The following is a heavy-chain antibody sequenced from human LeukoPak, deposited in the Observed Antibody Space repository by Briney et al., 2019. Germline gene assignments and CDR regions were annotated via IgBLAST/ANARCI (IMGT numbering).Heavy chain of an antibody. D-gene: IGHD3-22*01. Sequence: PGGSLRLSCVTSGFIFINYEMNWVRQAPGKGLEWVAYISSSGSIIYYADSVKGRFTISRDSAKKSLYLQMSSLRAEDTAVYYCARHQVHYYDSSGYFDYWGQGTLVTVSS. J-gene: IGHJ4*02. CDR1: GFIFINYE. CDR3: ARHQVHYYDSSGYFDY. CDR2: ISSSGSII. V-gene: IGHV3-48*03.